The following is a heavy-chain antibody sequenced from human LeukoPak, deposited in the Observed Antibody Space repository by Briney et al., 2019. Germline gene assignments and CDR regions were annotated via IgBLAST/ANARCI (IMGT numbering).Heavy chain of an antibody. D-gene: IGHD3-10*01. V-gene: IGHV1-69*01. CDR1: GGTFSSYA. CDR3: ARQDSLRFGELFRYDAFDI. Sequence: SVKVSCKASGGTFSSYAISWVRQAPGQGLEWMGGIIPIFGTANYAQKFQGRVTITADESTSTAYMELSSLRSEDTAVYYCARQDSLRFGELFRYDAFDIWGQGTMVTVSS. J-gene: IGHJ3*02. CDR2: IIPIFGTA.